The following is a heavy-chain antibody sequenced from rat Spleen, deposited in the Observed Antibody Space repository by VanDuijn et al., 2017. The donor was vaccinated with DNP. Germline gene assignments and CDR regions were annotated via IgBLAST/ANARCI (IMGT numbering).Heavy chain of an antibody. D-gene: IGHD1-5*01. CDR2: ITSSGGST. Sequence: EVQLVESGGDLVQPGRSLKLSCVASGFTFNKYWMTWIRQVPGKGLEWVAAITSSGGSTYYPDSVKGRFTISRDNAKSTLYLQMDSLRSEDTATYYCATQGQLGITWFAYWGQGTLVTVSS. CDR1: GFTFNKYW. J-gene: IGHJ3*01. CDR3: ATQGQLGITWFAY. V-gene: IGHV5-31*01.